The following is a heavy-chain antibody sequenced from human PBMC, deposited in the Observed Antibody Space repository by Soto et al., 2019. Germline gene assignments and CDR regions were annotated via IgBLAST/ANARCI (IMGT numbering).Heavy chain of an antibody. CDR3: AKESHYDSSGFHVSAFDI. CDR2: ITSSGVVT. D-gene: IGHD3-22*01. Sequence: EVQLLESGGALIQPGGSLRLSCAASGFTFSSYAMSWVRQAPGKGLDWVSGITSSGVVTFYAGSVKGRFTISRDNSKNTLYREMYSLRPEDTALYSCAKESHYDSSGFHVSAFDIWGQGTMVTVSS. CDR1: GFTFSSYA. V-gene: IGHV3-23*01. J-gene: IGHJ3*02.